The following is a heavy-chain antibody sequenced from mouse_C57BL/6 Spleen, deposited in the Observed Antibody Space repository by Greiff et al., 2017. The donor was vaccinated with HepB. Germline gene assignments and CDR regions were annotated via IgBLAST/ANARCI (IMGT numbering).Heavy chain of an antibody. D-gene: IGHD1-1*01. V-gene: IGHV1-64*01. CDR1: GYTFTSYW. Sequence: QVQLKQPGAELVKPGASVKLSCKASGYTFTSYWMHWVKQRPGQGLEWIGMIHPNSGSTNYNEKFKSKATLTVDKSSSTAYMQLSSLTSEDSAVYFCARGGMTTVVALDYWGQGTTLTVSS. J-gene: IGHJ2*01. CDR2: IHPNSGST. CDR3: ARGGMTTVVALDY.